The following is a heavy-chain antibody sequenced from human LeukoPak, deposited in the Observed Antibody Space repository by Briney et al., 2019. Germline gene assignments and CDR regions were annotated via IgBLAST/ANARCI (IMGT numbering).Heavy chain of an antibody. Sequence: SETLSLTCTVSGGSISSYYWSWIRQPPGKGLEWIGYIYYSGSTNYNPSLKSRVTISVDTSKNQFSLKLSSVTAADTAVYYCARERPVKPFDYWGQGTLVTVSS. D-gene: IGHD4-17*01. CDR2: IYYSGST. V-gene: IGHV4-59*01. CDR1: GGSISSYY. CDR3: ARERPVKPFDY. J-gene: IGHJ4*02.